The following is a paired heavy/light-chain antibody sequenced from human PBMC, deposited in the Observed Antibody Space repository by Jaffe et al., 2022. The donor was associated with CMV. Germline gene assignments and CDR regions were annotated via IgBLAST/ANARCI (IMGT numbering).Heavy chain of an antibody. Sequence: QVQLQQWGAGLLKPSETLSLTCAVYGGSFSGYYWSWIRQPPGKGLEWIGEINHSGSTNYNPSLKSRVTISVDTSKNQFSLKLSSVTAADTAVYYCARGFCSSTSCYPPDYYYGMDVWGQGTTVTVSS. V-gene: IGHV4-34*01. CDR3: ARGFCSSTSCYPPDYYYGMDV. D-gene: IGHD2-2*01. CDR2: INHSGST. J-gene: IGHJ6*02. CDR1: GGSFSGYY.
Light chain of an antibody. CDR2: DAS. Sequence: EIVLTQSPATLSLSPGERATLSCRASQSVSSYLAWYQQKPGQAPRLLIYDASNRATGIPARFSGSGSGTDFTLTISSLEPEDFAVYYCQQRSNWLLTFGGGTKVEIK. CDR1: QSVSSY. J-gene: IGKJ4*01. CDR3: QQRSNWLLT. V-gene: IGKV3-11*01.